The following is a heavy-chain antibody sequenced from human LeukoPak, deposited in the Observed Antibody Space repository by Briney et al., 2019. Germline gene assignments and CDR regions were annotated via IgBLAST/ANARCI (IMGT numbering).Heavy chain of an antibody. D-gene: IGHD4-17*01. CDR2: IHNTGKT. CDR1: GGSISSGSYY. V-gene: IGHV4-31*03. CDR3: ARKNDYGDSYYMDV. J-gene: IGHJ6*03. Sequence: SETLSLTCTVSGGSISSGSYYWGWIRPHPGTGLEWIGYIHNTGKTDYNPSPKSRIIISLDTSKNRFSLRLSSVTAADTALYYCARKNDYGDSYYMDVWGKGTTVTVSS.